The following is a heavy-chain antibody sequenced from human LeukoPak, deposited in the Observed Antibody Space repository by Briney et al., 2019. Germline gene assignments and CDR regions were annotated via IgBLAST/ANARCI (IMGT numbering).Heavy chain of an antibody. Sequence: ASVKVSCKASRGTFSSYAISWVRQAPGQGLEWMGRIIPLLGIANYAQKFQGRVTITADKSTSTAYMELSSLRSEDTAVYYCCTGFLELGRRNPNFDYWGQGTLVTVSS. CDR2: IIPLLGIA. J-gene: IGHJ4*02. V-gene: IGHV1-69*04. CDR3: CTGFLELGRRNPNFDY. CDR1: RGTFSSYA. D-gene: IGHD3-3*01.